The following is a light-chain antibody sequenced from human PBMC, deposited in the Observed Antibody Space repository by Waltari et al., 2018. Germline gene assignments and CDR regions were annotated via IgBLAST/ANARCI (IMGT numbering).Light chain of an antibody. J-gene: IGKJ2*01. CDR1: QSVSSSY. V-gene: IGKV3-20*01. CDR2: GAS. CDR3: QQYGSSYT. Sequence: EIVLTQSPGTLSLSPGERATLSCRASQSVSSSYLVWDQQKPGQAPRLLIYGASSRATGIPDRFSGSGSGTDVTLTISRLEPEDVAVYYCQQYGSSYTFGQGTKLEIK.